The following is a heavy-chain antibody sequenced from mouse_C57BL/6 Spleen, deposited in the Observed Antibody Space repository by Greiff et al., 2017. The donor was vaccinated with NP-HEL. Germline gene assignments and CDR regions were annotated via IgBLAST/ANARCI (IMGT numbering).Heavy chain of an antibody. Sequence: QVQLQQPGAELVRPGSSVKLSCKASGYTFTSYWMDWVKQRPGQGLEWIGNIYPSDSEPHYNQQFKDKATLTVDQSSSTAYLQLSSLTSEYSAVYYCARSPNWDFDYWGQGTTLTVSS. V-gene: IGHV1-61*01. D-gene: IGHD4-1*01. CDR2: IYPSDSEP. J-gene: IGHJ2*01. CDR1: GYTFTSYW. CDR3: ARSPNWDFDY.